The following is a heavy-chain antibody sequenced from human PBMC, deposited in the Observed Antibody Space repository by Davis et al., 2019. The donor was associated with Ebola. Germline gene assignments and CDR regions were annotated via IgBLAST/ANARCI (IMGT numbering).Heavy chain of an antibody. J-gene: IGHJ4*02. CDR1: GGSFSDYY. V-gene: IGHV4-34*01. D-gene: IGHD4-17*01. CDR3: ASQTDYGEPNYFDY. Sequence: SETLSLTCAVYGGSFSDYYWTWIRQPPGKGLEWIGESNHSGSTNYNPSLKSRVTISVDTSKNQFSLKLSSVTAADTAVYYCASQTDYGEPNYFDYWGQGTLVTVSS. CDR2: SNHSGST.